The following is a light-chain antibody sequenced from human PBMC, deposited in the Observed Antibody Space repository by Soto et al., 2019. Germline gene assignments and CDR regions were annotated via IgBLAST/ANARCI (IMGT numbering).Light chain of an antibody. CDR2: DVS. J-gene: IGLJ2*01. CDR3: SSYTISTTQV. CDR1: SSDVGGYNY. V-gene: IGLV2-14*01. Sequence: QSALTQPASVSGSPGQSITISCTGTSSDVGGYNYVSWYQQHPGKAPKVMIYDVSTRPSGVSNRFSGSKSDNTASLTISGLQAEDEADYYCSSYTISTTQVFGGGTQLTVL.